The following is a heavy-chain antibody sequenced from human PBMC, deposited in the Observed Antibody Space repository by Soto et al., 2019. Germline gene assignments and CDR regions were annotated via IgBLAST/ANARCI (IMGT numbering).Heavy chain of an antibody. Sequence: QVQLVQSGAEVKKPGSSVKVSCKASGGTFSSYAISWVRQAPGQGLEWMVGIIPIFGTANYAQKFQGRVTITADESTSTAYMELSSLRSEDTAVYYCASPRLAVAGTMAGYFDYWGQGTLVTVSS. CDR3: ASPRLAVAGTMAGYFDY. CDR1: GGTFSSYA. D-gene: IGHD6-19*01. J-gene: IGHJ4*02. V-gene: IGHV1-69*01. CDR2: IIPIFGTA.